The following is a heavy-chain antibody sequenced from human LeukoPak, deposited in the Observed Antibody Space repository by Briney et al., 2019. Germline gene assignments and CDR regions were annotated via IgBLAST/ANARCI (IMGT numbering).Heavy chain of an antibody. CDR2: IKQDGSQR. V-gene: IGHV3-7*01. Sequence: GGSLRLSCTASGFTFSDYWMTWVRQAPGKGPEWVANIKQDGSQRYYVDSVRGRFTISRDNAKNSLFMQMNGLRAEDTAVYYCARRGGSSSRRSPIDYWGQGSLVTVAA. D-gene: IGHD6-6*01. J-gene: IGHJ4*02. CDR3: ARRGGSSSRRSPIDY. CDR1: GFTFSDYW.